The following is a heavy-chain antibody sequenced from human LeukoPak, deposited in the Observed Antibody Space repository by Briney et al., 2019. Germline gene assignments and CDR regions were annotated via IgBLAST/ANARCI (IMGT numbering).Heavy chain of an antibody. CDR2: ISCDGTSQ. J-gene: IGHJ4*02. Sequence: GGSLRLSCAASGFIFNNYGMQWVRQTPGKGLEWVTVISCDGTSQYYADSVKGRFTISRDDSKKTAYLQLNSLRPEDSAVYYCARPRGCGSARCNNFDYWGQGTLVTVSS. CDR1: GFIFNNYG. D-gene: IGHD2-2*01. CDR3: ARPRGCGSARCNNFDY. V-gene: IGHV3-30*03.